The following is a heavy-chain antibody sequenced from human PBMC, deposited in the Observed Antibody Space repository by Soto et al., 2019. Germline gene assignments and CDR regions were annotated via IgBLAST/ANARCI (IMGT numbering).Heavy chain of an antibody. J-gene: IGHJ5*02. CDR1: GYTFTRYE. V-gene: IGHV1-8*01. Sequence: GASVKVSCKASGYTFTRYEINWVRQATGQGLEWMGWMNPNSGNTGYAQKFQGRVTMTRNTSISTAYMELSTLRSEDTAVYYCARELTIIVDTWGQGTLVTVSS. D-gene: IGHD3-22*01. CDR2: MNPNSGNT. CDR3: ARELTIIVDT.